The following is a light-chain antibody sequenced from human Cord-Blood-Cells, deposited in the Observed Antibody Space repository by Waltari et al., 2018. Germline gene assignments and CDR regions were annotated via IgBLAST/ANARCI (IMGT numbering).Light chain of an antibody. CDR2: EGS. CDR3: CSYAGSSTWV. CDR1: SRVVGSYTL. J-gene: IGLJ3*02. V-gene: IGLV2-23*01. Sequence: QSALTHPASVSGSPGQSSTISCTGTSRVVGSYTLVSWYQHHPGKAPQLMIYEGSKRPSGVSNRFSGSKSGNTASLTISGLQAEDEADYYCCSYAGSSTWVFGGGTKLTVL.